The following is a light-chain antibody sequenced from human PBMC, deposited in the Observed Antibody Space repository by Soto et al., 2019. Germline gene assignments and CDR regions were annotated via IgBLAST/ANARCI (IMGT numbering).Light chain of an antibody. CDR3: QQYGSSPLT. CDR2: GAS. V-gene: IGKV3-20*01. Sequence: EIVLTQSPGTLSLSPGERATLSCRASQSVSSSYLAWYQQKLGQAPRLLIYGASSRATGIPDRFGGSGSGTDFTLTISRLEPEDFAVYYCQQYGSSPLTFGGGTKVEI. J-gene: IGKJ4*01. CDR1: QSVSSSY.